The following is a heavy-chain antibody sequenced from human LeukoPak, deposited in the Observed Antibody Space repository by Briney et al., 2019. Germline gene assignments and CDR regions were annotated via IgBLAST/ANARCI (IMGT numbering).Heavy chain of an antibody. CDR2: IYGSGST. CDR3: ARFGGVINDAFDI. CDR1: GGSIRSYF. Sequence: SETLSLTCTVPGGSIRSYFWTWIRQPPGKGLEWIGYIYGSGSTNYNPSLKSRVTISVYTSKNQFSLKLSSVTAADTAVYYCARFGGVINDAFDIWGQGTMVTVSS. D-gene: IGHD3-10*01. J-gene: IGHJ3*02. V-gene: IGHV4-59*08.